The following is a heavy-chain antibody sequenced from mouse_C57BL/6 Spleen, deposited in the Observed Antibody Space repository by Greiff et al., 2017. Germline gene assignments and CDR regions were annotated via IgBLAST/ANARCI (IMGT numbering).Heavy chain of an antibody. J-gene: IGHJ2*01. CDR1: GYTFTSYG. Sequence: VKLQESGAELARPGASVKLSCKASGYTFTSYGISWVKQRTGQGLEWIGEIYPRSGNTYYNEKFKGKATLTADKSSSTAYMELRSLTSEDSAVYFCARERGVRNYFDYWGQGTTLTVSS. CDR2: IYPRSGNT. CDR3: ARERGVRNYFDY. D-gene: IGHD2-2*01. V-gene: IGHV1-81*01.